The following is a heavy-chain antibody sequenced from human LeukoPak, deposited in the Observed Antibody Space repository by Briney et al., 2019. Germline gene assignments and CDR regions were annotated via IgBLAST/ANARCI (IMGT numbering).Heavy chain of an antibody. CDR3: ARGEYYFDY. V-gene: IGHV4-61*09. CDR1: GGSISSGNYY. J-gene: IGHJ4*02. CDR2: IYTSGTT. Sequence: PSQTLSLTCTVSGGSISSGNYYWSWIRQPAGKGLEWIGQIYTSGTTSYNPSLRSRITISLDTSKNQFSLKLSSVTAADTAVYYCARGEYYFDYWGQGTLVTVSS.